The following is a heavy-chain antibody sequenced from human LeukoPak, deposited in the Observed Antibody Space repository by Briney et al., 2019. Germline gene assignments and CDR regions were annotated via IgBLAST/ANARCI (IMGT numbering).Heavy chain of an antibody. CDR3: ARCSSSGYTCGTAPFDY. CDR1: GGSIFSYY. V-gene: IGHV4-59*01. D-gene: IGHD6-6*01. Sequence: SETLSLTCTVSGGSIFSYYWSWIRQPPGKGLEWMGYIYYSGSTNYNPSLKSRVTISVDTSKNQFSLRVSSVTAADTAVYYCARCSSSGYTCGTAPFDYWGQGTLVTVSS. CDR2: IYYSGST. J-gene: IGHJ4*02.